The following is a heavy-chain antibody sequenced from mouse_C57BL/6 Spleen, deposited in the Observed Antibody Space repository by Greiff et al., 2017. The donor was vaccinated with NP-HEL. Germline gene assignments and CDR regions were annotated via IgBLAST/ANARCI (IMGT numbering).Heavy chain of an antibody. J-gene: IGHJ2*01. CDR3: GRGGTAQAGFDY. CDR1: GYAFSSYW. Sequence: VQLQQSGAELVKPGASVKISCKASGYAFSSYWMNWVKQRPGKGLEWIGQIYPGDGDTNYNGKFKGKATLTADKSSSTAYMQLSSLTSEDSAVCFGGRGGTAQAGFDYWGQGTTLTVSS. CDR2: IYPGDGDT. D-gene: IGHD3-2*02. V-gene: IGHV1-80*01.